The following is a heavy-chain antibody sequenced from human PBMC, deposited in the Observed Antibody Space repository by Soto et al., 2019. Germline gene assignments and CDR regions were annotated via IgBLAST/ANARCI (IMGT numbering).Heavy chain of an antibody. CDR1: GLTVSSYH. V-gene: IGHV3-53*02. J-gene: IGHJ4*02. CDR3: ARQWVV. CDR2: TYKNGST. Sequence: EVQLVETGGGLIQPGGSLRLSCAASGLTVSSYHMNWVRQAPGKGLEWVSVTYKNGSTYYGDSVKGRFTISRDNSKNMVYLQMNSLRDEDTAVYYCARQWVVWGQGTLVTVSS. D-gene: IGHD2-15*01.